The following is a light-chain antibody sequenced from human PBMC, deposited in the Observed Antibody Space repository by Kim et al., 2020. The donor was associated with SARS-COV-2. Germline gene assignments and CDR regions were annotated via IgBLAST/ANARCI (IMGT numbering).Light chain of an antibody. CDR1: PSITNDC. J-gene: IGKJ2*01. V-gene: IGKV3-20*01. Sequence: LSPGEEGTPACRGNPSITNDCLAWLQQKPGQPPRLLIYGAYNRATGIPNKFSGRGSGTDFTLTISRLEPEDFALYYCQQYGNSPVTFGQGTKLE. CDR2: GAY. CDR3: QQYGNSPVT.